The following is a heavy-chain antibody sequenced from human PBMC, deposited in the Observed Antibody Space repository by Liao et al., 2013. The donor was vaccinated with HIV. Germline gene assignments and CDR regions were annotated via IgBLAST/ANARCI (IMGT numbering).Heavy chain of an antibody. CDR3: ARGIGGPFDY. V-gene: IGHV4-59*01. CDR2: ISYSGRT. D-gene: IGHD3-10*01. CDR1: GGSISSYS. J-gene: IGHJ4*02. Sequence: QVQLQESGPGLVKPSETLSLTCTVSGGSISSYSWSWIRQPPGKGLEWLGYISYSGRTNHNPSLRSRVTMSIDTSKNQFSLNLNSVTAADTAVYYCARGIGGPFDYWGQGTLVTVSS.